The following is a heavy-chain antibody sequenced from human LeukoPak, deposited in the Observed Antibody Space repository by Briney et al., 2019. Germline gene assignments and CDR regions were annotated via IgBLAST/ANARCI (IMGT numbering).Heavy chain of an antibody. D-gene: IGHD3-10*01. CDR2: ISGSGRST. J-gene: IGHJ4*02. CDR3: AKSTGSGILFPNDY. V-gene: IGHV3-23*01. Sequence: GGSLRLSCAASGFSFSDFGLSWVRQGPGKGLEWVSFISGSGRSTNYADSVKGRFTISRDTSTNTVFLQMSSLRANDTAVYYCAKSTGSGILFPNDYWGGGTPVTVSS. CDR1: GFSFSDFG.